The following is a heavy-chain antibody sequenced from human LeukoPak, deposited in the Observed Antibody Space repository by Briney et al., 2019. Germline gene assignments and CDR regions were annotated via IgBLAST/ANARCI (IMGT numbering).Heavy chain of an antibody. CDR3: ARAVAAAGTRVSYYYGMDV. J-gene: IGHJ6*02. V-gene: IGHV4-59*01. D-gene: IGHD6-13*01. CDR2: IYYSGST. CDR1: GGSISSYY. Sequence: SETLSLTCTVSGGSISSYYWSWIRQPPGKGLEWIGYIYYSGSTNYNPSLKSRVTISVDTSKNQFSLKLSSVTAADTAVYYCARAVAAAGTRVSYYYGMDVWGQGTTVTVSS.